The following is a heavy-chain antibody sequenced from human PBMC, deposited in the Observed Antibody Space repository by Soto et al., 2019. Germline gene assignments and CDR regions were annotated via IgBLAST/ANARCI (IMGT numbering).Heavy chain of an antibody. V-gene: IGHV3-23*01. CDR3: AGPYGNYFDY. J-gene: IGHJ4*02. CDR1: GFTFSSYA. D-gene: IGHD3-10*01. Sequence: GGSLRLSCAASGFTFSSYAMYWVRQAPGKGLEWVSGISGSADSTYNADSVKGRFTISRDNSKNTLYLQMNSLRAEDTAVYYCAGPYGNYFDYWGQGTLVTV. CDR2: ISGSADST.